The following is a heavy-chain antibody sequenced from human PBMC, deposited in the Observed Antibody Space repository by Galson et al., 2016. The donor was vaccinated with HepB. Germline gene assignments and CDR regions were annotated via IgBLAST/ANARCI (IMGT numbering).Heavy chain of an antibody. Sequence: PGKGLEWVAQINQDANEKYYVDSVKGRFTISRDNAKNSLYLQMNSLRAEDTAVYYCARDATRGGDFDYWAQGTLVIVS. V-gene: IGHV3-7*01. CDR2: INQDANEK. J-gene: IGHJ4*02. CDR3: ARDATRGGDFDY. D-gene: IGHD2-21*01.